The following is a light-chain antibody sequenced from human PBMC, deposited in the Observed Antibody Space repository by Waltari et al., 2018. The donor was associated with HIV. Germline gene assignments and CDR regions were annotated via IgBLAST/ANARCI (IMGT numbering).Light chain of an antibody. J-gene: IGLJ1*01. CDR3: QTWDNRTARV. V-gene: IGLV3-1*01. CDR2: QDD. Sequence: SYELTQPPSVSVSPGQTASITCSGAKLGTKYAFGYQQKAGQSPVLVIYQDDKRPSGIPERFSGSNSGNTATLTISGTQAMDEADYYCQTWDNRTARVFGPGTKVTVL. CDR1: KLGTKY.